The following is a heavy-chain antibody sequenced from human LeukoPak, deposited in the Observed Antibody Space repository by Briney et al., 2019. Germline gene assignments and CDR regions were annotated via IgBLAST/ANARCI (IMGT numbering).Heavy chain of an antibody. V-gene: IGHV4-61*01. J-gene: IGHJ5*02. CDR3: AREGAWAFDP. CDR1: GGSISSSSYY. CDR2: IYYSGST. Sequence: SETLSLTCTVSGGSISSSSYYWSWIRQPPGKGLEWIGYIYYSGSTNYNPSLKSRVTISVDTSKNQFSLKLSSVTAADTAVYYCAREGAWAFDPWGQGTLVTVSS. D-gene: IGHD3-16*01.